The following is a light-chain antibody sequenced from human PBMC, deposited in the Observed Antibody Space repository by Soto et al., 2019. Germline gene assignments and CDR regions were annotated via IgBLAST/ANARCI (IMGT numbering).Light chain of an antibody. V-gene: IGLV2-14*01. CDR1: SGDVGGYDY. Sequence: QSVLTQPASVSRSPGQSIAISCTGTSGDVGGYDYVSWYQQHPDKAPKLMIYEVTKRPSWVSNRFSGSKSGNTASLTISGLQPEDEADYYCSSHTSGSTRVFGSGTKLTVL. J-gene: IGLJ1*01. CDR2: EVT. CDR3: SSHTSGSTRV.